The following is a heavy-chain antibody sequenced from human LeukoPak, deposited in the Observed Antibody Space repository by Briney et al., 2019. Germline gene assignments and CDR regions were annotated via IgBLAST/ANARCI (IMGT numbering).Heavy chain of an antibody. CDR3: ARNVVVPAAADWFDP. V-gene: IGHV4-34*01. D-gene: IGHD2-2*01. Sequence: SETLSLTCAVYRGSFSGYYWSWIRQPPGKGLEWIGEINHSGSTNYNPSLKSRVTISVDTSKNQFSLKLSSVTAADTAVYYCARNVVVPAAADWFDPWGQGTLVTVSS. CDR2: INHSGST. CDR1: RGSFSGYY. J-gene: IGHJ5*02.